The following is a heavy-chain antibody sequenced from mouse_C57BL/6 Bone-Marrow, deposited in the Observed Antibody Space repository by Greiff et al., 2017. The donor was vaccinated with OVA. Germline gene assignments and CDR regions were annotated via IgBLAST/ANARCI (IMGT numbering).Heavy chain of an antibody. CDR2: IRLKSENYAT. V-gene: IGHV6-3*01. CDR1: GFTFSNYW. CDR3: TGTGTVAY. D-gene: IGHD4-1*01. Sequence: EVMLVESGGGLVQPGGSMKLSCVASGFTFSNYWMNWVRQSPEKGLEWVAQIRLKSENYATHYAESVKGRFTISRDESKSSVYLQMNNLRAEDTGIYYCTGTGTVAYWGQGTLVTVSA. J-gene: IGHJ3*01.